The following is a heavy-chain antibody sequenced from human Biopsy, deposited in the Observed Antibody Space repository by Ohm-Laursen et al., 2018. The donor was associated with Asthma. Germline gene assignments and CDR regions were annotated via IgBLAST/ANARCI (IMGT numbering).Heavy chain of an antibody. J-gene: IGHJ3*01. Sequence: ASESPSYQAYAPYFISSAIHWARHDPGQRLEWLGWVKIVNGDTKYSQKFQGRVAITMDTTASTAYMELWSLRSEDTATYYCARTYCDFLTGQVKDVFGVWGQGTMVTVSS. V-gene: IGHV1-3*04. CDR3: ARTYCDFLTGQVKDVFGV. CDR1: APYFISSA. CDR2: VKIVNGDT. D-gene: IGHD3-9*01.